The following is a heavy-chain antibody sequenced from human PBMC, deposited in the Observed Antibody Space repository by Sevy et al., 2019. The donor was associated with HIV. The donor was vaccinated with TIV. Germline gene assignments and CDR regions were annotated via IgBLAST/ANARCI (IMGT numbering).Heavy chain of an antibody. J-gene: IGHJ6*02. Sequence: GGSLRLSCAASGFTFSSYWMHWVRQAPGKGLVWVSRINSDGSSTSYADSVKGQFTISRDNAKNTLYLQMNSLRAEDTAVYYCARDRSGSYYTYYYYYGMDVWGQGTTVTVSS. D-gene: IGHD3-10*01. CDR2: INSDGSST. CDR3: ARDRSGSYYTYYYYYGMDV. CDR1: GFTFSSYW. V-gene: IGHV3-74*01.